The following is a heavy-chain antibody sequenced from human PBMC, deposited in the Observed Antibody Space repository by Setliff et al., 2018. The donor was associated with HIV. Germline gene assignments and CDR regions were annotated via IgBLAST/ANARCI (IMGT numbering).Heavy chain of an antibody. CDR3: ASAIVGLGYNFFSVDV. Sequence: AASVKVSCKVSGYTLTELSINWVRQAPGKGPEWMGGFDPEDNKIVYAQKFQGRVTTTEDTSTDTAYMELSSLRSEDTAVYYCASAIVGLGYNFFSVDVWGKGTTVTVSS. V-gene: IGHV1-24*01. J-gene: IGHJ6*04. CDR1: GYTLTELS. CDR2: FDPEDNKI. D-gene: IGHD1-26*01.